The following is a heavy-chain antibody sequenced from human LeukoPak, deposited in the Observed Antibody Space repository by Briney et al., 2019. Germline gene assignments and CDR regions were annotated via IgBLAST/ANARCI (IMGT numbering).Heavy chain of an antibody. CDR1: GFTFSRYG. Sequence: GRSLRLSCAASGFTFSRYGMHWVRQAPGKGLEWVAVISYDGSNKYYVDSVKGRFTISKDNSKNTLYLQMNSLRAEDTAVYYCAKDRDILTGHLDYWGQGTLVTVSS. V-gene: IGHV3-30*18. CDR2: ISYDGSNK. J-gene: IGHJ4*02. D-gene: IGHD3-9*01. CDR3: AKDRDILTGHLDY.